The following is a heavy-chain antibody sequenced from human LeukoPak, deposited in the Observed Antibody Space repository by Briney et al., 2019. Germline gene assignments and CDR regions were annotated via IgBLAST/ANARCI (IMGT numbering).Heavy chain of an antibody. CDR1: GGSISSYY. D-gene: IGHD4-17*01. CDR2: IYYSGST. V-gene: IGHV4-59*08. Sequence: SETLSLTCTVSGGSISSYYWSWIRQPPGKGLEWIGYIYYSGSTNYNPSLKSRVTTSVDTSKNQFSLKLSSVTAADTAVYYCATTVNHDAFDIWGQGTMVTVSS. CDR3: ATTVNHDAFDI. J-gene: IGHJ3*02.